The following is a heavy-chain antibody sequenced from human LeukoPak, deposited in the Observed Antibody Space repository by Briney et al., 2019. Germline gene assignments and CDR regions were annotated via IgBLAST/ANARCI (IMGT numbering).Heavy chain of an antibody. CDR3: ARLWGSVSGYFDY. Sequence: TGGFLRLSCAVSGYTFSRHGMHWVRQAPGKGLEWVAGIWYDGSIKYYADSVKGRFNISRDNSKNMLYLQMDSLRAEDTALYYCARLWGSVSGYFDYWGQGTLVPVSS. CDR2: IWYDGSIK. CDR1: GYTFSRHG. J-gene: IGHJ4*02. D-gene: IGHD2-21*01. V-gene: IGHV3-33*01.